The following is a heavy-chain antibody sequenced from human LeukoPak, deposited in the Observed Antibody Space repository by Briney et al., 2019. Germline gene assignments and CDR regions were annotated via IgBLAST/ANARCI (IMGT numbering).Heavy chain of an antibody. CDR3: ASYLDLSSGWYYFDY. CDR2: IYSGGST. J-gene: IGHJ4*02. Sequence: PGGSLRLPCAASGFTVSSNYMSWVRQAPGKGLEWVSVIYSGGSTYYADSVKGRFTISRDNSKNTLYLQMNSLRAEDTAVYYCASYLDLSSGWYYFDYWGQGTLVTVSS. CDR1: GFTVSSNY. D-gene: IGHD6-19*01. V-gene: IGHV3-53*01.